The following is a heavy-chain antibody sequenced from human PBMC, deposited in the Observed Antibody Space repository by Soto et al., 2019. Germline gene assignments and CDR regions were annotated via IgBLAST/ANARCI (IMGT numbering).Heavy chain of an antibody. D-gene: IGHD5-18*01. V-gene: IGHV1-69*13. CDR2: FIAMLGTP. CDR3: ARGAMANFDY. Sequence: SVKVSCKASGGTFGSQGIAWVRQAPGQGLEWMGGFIAMLGTPTYAKKVQGRATISADESLTSSYLELRSLRSEDTGVYFCARGAMANFDYWGQGTVVNVPS. J-gene: IGHJ4*02. CDR1: GGTFGSQG.